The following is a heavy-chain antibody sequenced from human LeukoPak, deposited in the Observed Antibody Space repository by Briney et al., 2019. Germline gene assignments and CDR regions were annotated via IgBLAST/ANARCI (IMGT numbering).Heavy chain of an antibody. CDR2: ISGSGGST. V-gene: IGHV3-23*01. Sequence: GGSLRLSRAASGFTFDDYTMHWVRQAPGKGLEWVSAISGSGGSTYYADSVKGRFTISRDNSKNTLYLQMNSLRAEDTAVYYCAKDSLRRFGELFFDYWGQGTLVTVSS. D-gene: IGHD3-10*01. CDR1: GFTFDDYT. J-gene: IGHJ4*02. CDR3: AKDSLRRFGELFFDY.